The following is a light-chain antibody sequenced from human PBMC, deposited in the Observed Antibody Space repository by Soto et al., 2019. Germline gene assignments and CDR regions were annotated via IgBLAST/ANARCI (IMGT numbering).Light chain of an antibody. J-gene: IGLJ2*01. V-gene: IGLV3-21*02. Sequence: SYELSQPPSVSVAPGQTASLTCVGNNIETRSVHWYRQRPGQAPVLVVYDDSDRPSGIPERFAGSNSGNTATLTISRVEAGDEADYFCQVWDSSRDNRGLVFGGGTKVTVL. CDR2: DDS. CDR1: NIETRS. CDR3: QVWDSSRDNRGLV.